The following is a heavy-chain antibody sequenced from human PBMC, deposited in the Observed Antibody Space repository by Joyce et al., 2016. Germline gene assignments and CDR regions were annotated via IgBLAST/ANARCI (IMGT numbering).Heavy chain of an antibody. CDR3: AKILTATYSSGWFLDY. CDR1: LTPSNYG. Sequence: QVQLVESGRGVVQPGLTPSNYGVHCVRQAPGKGLEGVAVKSYDGIYKDWADAVKCRFTIDRDNSKNTVFLEMNSRRAEVTAVYYCAKILTATYSSGWFLDYWGQGTLVTVSS. J-gene: IGHJ4*02. CDR2: KSYDGIYK. V-gene: IGHV3-30*18. D-gene: IGHD6-25*01.